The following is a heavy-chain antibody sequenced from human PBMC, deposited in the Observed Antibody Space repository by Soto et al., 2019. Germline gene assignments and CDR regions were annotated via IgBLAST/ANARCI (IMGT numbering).Heavy chain of an antibody. V-gene: IGHV1-18*01. CDR3: AIIGQAESYDYGDSEV. D-gene: IGHD4-17*01. Sequence: QVQLVQSGAEVKKPGASVKVSCKASGYTFTSYGISWVRQAPGQGLEWMGWISAYNGNTNYAKKVQGRVNMTTGTSTSTAYMELRSLRSDDTAVYYCAIIGQAESYDYGDSEVWGKGTTVTVSS. CDR2: ISAYNGNT. J-gene: IGHJ6*04. CDR1: GYTFTSYG.